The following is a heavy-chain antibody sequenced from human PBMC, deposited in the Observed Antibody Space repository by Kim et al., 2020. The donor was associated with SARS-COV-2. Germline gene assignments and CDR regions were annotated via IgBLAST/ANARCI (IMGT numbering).Heavy chain of an antibody. D-gene: IGHD1-26*01. CDR3: AKARGSYLWGAFDI. Sequence: GGSLRLSCAASGFTFDDYAMHWVRQAPGKGLEWVSGISWNSGSIGYADSVKGRFTISRDNAKNSLYLQMNSLRAEDTALYYCAKARGSYLWGAFDIWGQGPMVTVSS. CDR1: GFTFDDYA. CDR2: ISWNSGSI. J-gene: IGHJ3*02. V-gene: IGHV3-9*01.